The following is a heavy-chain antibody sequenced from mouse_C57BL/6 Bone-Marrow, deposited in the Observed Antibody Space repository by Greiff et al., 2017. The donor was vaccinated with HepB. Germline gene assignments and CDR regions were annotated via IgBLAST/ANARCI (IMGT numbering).Heavy chain of an antibody. Sequence: EVMLVESGGGLVKPGGSLKLSCAASGFTFSSYAMSWVRQTPEKRLEWVATISDGGSYTYYPDNVKGRFTISRDNAKNNLYLQMSHLKSEDTAMYYCARVFYYSNLAWFAYWGQGTLVTVSA. D-gene: IGHD2-5*01. J-gene: IGHJ3*01. CDR3: ARVFYYSNLAWFAY. V-gene: IGHV5-4*03. CDR2: ISDGGSYT. CDR1: GFTFSSYA.